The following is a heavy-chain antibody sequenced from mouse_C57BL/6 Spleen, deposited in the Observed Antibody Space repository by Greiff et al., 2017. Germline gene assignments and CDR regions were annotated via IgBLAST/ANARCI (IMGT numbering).Heavy chain of an antibody. CDR1: GYTFTSYW. CDR2: IHPSDSDT. CDR3: SMDYGSSYWYFDV. J-gene: IGHJ1*03. D-gene: IGHD1-1*01. V-gene: IGHV1-74*01. Sequence: VQLQQPGAELVKPGASVTVSCKASGYTFTSYWMHWVKQRPGQGLEWIGRIHPSDSDTNYNQKFKGKATLTVDKSSSTAYMQLSSLTSEDSAVYYCSMDYGSSYWYFDVWGTGTTVTVSS.